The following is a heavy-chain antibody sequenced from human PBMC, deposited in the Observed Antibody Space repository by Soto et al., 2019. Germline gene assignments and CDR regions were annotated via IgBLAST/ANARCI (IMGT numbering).Heavy chain of an antibody. CDR3: ARRSIVATAIYGMDV. D-gene: IGHD3-22*01. Sequence: GESLKISCKGSGYSFTSYWIGWVRQMPGKGLEWMGIIYPGDSDTRYSPSFQGQVTISADKSISTAYLQWSSLKASDTAMYYCARRSIVATAIYGMDVWGQGTTVTVFS. CDR1: GYSFTSYW. CDR2: IYPGDSDT. V-gene: IGHV5-51*01. J-gene: IGHJ6*02.